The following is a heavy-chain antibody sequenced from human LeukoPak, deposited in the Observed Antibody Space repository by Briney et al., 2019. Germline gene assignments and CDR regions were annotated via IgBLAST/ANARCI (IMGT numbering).Heavy chain of an antibody. Sequence: SVKVSCKASGGTFSSYAISWVRQAPGQGLEWMGRIIPIFGTANYAQKFQGRVTITTDESTSTAYMELSSLRSEDTAVYYCARVFKDIVVVPAAQFQSLYYYYMDVWGKGTTVTVSS. CDR3: ARVFKDIVVVPAAQFQSLYYYYMDV. D-gene: IGHD2-2*01. V-gene: IGHV1-69*05. CDR1: GGTFSSYA. CDR2: IIPIFGTA. J-gene: IGHJ6*03.